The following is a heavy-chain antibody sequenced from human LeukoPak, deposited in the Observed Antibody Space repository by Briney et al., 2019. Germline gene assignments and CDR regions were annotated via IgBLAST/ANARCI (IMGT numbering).Heavy chain of an antibody. CDR3: ASSRGSWPDYFDY. D-gene: IGHD6-13*01. Sequence: GGSLRLSCAASGFTLSSYAMSWVRQGPGKGLEWVSAISVSGNTYHADSVKGRFTISRDSSKNTLYLQMNSLRAEDTAVYYCASSRGSWPDYFDYWGQGTLVTVSS. V-gene: IGHV3-23*01. CDR2: ISVSGNT. CDR1: GFTLSSYA. J-gene: IGHJ4*02.